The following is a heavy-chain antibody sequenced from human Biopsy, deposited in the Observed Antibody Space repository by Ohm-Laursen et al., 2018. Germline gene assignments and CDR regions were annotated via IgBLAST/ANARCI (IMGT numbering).Heavy chain of an antibody. J-gene: IGHJ3*02. CDR2: IYYSGGT. D-gene: IGHD1-26*01. V-gene: IGHV4-59*07. CDR3: ARVEAGTYDALDI. CDR1: GGSMTGYE. Sequence: SDTLSLTCSVSGGSMTGYEWSWIRLAPGKGLEGLGYIYYSGGTKYNPSLASRVTFSVDMSKSQFSLKLYSVTAADTAVYYCARVEAGTYDALDIWGQGTLVAVSA.